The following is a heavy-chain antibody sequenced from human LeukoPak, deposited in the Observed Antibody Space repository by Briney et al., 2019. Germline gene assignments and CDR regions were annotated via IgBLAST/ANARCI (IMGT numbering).Heavy chain of an antibody. CDR2: IIPMIATA. CDR1: GGIFSNHA. J-gene: IGHJ3*02. D-gene: IGHD4-11*01. V-gene: IGHV1-69*04. Sequence: SVKVFCKASGGIFSNHAVTWVRQAPGQGLEWMGRIIPMIATAKYAPKFQGRVTFTADTSTNTAYMELSSLTSEDTALYYCAKGATVGKEALDIWGQGTLVTVSS. CDR3: AKGATVGKEALDI.